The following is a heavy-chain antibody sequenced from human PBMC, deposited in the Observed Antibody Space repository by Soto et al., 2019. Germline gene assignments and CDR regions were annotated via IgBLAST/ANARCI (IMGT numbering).Heavy chain of an antibody. CDR1: GGTFSSYA. J-gene: IGHJ6*02. CDR2: IIPIFGTA. V-gene: IGHV1-69*06. D-gene: IGHD4-17*01. Sequence: SVKVSCKASGGTFSSYAISWVRQAPGQGLEWMGGIIPIFGTANYAQKFQGRVTITADKSTSTAYMELSSLRSEDTAVYYCARAEGPPTVTTLLLSGMDVWGQGTTVTVS. CDR3: ARAEGPPTVTTLLLSGMDV.